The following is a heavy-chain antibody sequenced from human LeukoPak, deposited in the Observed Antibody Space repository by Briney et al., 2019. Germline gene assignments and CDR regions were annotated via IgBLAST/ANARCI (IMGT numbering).Heavy chain of an antibody. CDR2: INHSGST. CDR3: ARKLAVVIRHNWFDS. D-gene: IGHD3-22*01. CDR1: GGSFSGYY. Sequence: SETLSLTCAVYGGSFSGYYWSWIRQPPGKGLEWIGEINHSGSTNYNPSLKSRVTISVDTSKNQFSLKLSSVTAADTAVYYCARKLAVVIRHNWFDSWGQGTLVTVSS. J-gene: IGHJ5*01. V-gene: IGHV4-34*01.